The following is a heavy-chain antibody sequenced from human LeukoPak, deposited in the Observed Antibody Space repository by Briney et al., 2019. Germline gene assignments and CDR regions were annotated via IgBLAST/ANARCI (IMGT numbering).Heavy chain of an antibody. D-gene: IGHD6-19*01. CDR2: IIPIFGTA. CDR3: AGQWLPPDNEYYYYGMDV. J-gene: IGHJ6*02. CDR1: GGTFSSYA. V-gene: IGHV1-69*13. Sequence: SVKVSCKASGGTFSSYAISWVRQAPGQGLEWMGGIIPIFGTANYAQKFQGRVTITADESTSTAYMELSSQRSEDTAVYYCAGQWLPPDNEYYYYGMDVWGQGTTVTASS.